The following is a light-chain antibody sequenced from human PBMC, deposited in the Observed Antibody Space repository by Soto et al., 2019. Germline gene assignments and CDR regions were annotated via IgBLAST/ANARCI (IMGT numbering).Light chain of an antibody. V-gene: IGLV1-51*01. Sequence: QSVLTQPPSVSAAVGQKITISCSGGWSNIGPNSVSWYRQLPRTAPKLLIYDNDKRPSGIPDRFSGSKSGTSATLDITGLQAGDEADYYCGAWDRSLKTYFFGTGTKVTVL. J-gene: IGLJ1*01. CDR3: GAWDRSLKTYF. CDR1: WSNIGPNS. CDR2: DND.